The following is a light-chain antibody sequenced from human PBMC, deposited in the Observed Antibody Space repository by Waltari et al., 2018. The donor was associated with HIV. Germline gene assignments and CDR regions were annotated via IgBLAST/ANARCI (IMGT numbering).Light chain of an antibody. CDR3: QQSYRIPRT. J-gene: IGKJ2*02. CDR2: TAS. CDR1: ESIGRY. V-gene: IGKV1-39*01. Sequence: IQMTQSPSFLSTSVGDRVTITCRATESIGRYLNWYLQKPGKAPKLLIHTASTLESGVPSRFSGSGSEAVFTLTINSLQPEDFATYFCQQSYRIPRTFGQGTTLEIK.